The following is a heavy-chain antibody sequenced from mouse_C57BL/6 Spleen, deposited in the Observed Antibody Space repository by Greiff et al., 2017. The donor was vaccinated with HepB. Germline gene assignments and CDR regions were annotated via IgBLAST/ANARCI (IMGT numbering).Heavy chain of an antibody. Sequence: EVHLVESGGGLVQPGGSLSLSCAASGFTFTDYYMSWVRQPPGKALEWLGFIRNKAHGYTTEYSASVKGRFTISRDNSQSILYLQLNALRAEVSATYYCARRDGNYVFAYWGQGTLVTVSA. J-gene: IGHJ3*01. CDR3: ARRDGNYVFAY. D-gene: IGHD2-1*01. V-gene: IGHV7-3*01. CDR1: GFTFTDYY. CDR2: IRNKAHGYTT.